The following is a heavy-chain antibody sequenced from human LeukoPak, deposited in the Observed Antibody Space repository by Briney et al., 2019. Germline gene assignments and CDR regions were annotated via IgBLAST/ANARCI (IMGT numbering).Heavy chain of an antibody. D-gene: IGHD3-22*01. CDR2: IYPDDSDI. CDR1: GYNFTTYW. V-gene: IGHV5-51*01. CDR3: ARRLMYYYDTSGYDVAFDI. J-gene: IGHJ3*02. Sequence: GESLKISCKASGYNFTTYWIGWVRQMPGKGLEWMGIIYPDDSDITYSPSFQGQGTISADKSISTAYLQWNSLKASDTAMYYCARRLMYYYDTSGYDVAFDIWGQGTMVTVSS.